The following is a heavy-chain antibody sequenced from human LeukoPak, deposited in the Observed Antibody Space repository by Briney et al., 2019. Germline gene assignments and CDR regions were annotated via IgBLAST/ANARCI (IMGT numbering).Heavy chain of an antibody. CDR1: GGSISSGDYY. D-gene: IGHD2/OR15-2a*01. J-gene: IGHJ3*02. Sequence: PSETLSLTCTVSGGSISSGDYYWSWIRQPPGKGLEWIGYIYYSGSTYYNPSLKSRVTISVDTSKNQFSLKLSSVTAADTAVYYCARGRLNGALRIYAFDIWGQGTMVTVSS. CDR2: IYYSGST. CDR3: ARGRLNGALRIYAFDI. V-gene: IGHV4-30-4*01.